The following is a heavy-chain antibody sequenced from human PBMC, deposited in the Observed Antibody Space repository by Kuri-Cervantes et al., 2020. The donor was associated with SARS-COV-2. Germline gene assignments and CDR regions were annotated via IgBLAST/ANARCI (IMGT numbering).Heavy chain of an antibody. CDR2: IIPIFGTA. Sequence: SVKVSCKVSGYTLTELSMHWVRQAPGKGLEWMGGIIPIFGTANYAQKFQGRVTITADKSTSTAYMELSSLRSEDTAVYYCARAPLGDYYGSGSYYRYYGMDVWGQGTTVTVSS. V-gene: IGHV1-69*06. CDR3: ARAPLGDYYGSGSYYRYYGMDV. J-gene: IGHJ6*02. D-gene: IGHD3-10*01. CDR1: GYTLTELS.